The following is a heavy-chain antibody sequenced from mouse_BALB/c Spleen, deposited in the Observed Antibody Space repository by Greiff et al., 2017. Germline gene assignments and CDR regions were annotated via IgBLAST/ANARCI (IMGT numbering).Heavy chain of an antibody. CDR1: GYSFTSYW. J-gene: IGHJ3*01. CDR2: IYPGNSDT. Sequence: VHVKQSGTVLARPGASVKMSCKASGYSFTSYWMHWVKQRPGQGLEWIGAIYPGNSDTSYNQKFKGKAKLTAVTSASTAYMELSSLTNEDSAVYYCTRSGDGYYAWFAYWGQGTLVTVSA. V-gene: IGHV1-5*01. CDR3: TRSGDGYYAWFAY. D-gene: IGHD2-3*01.